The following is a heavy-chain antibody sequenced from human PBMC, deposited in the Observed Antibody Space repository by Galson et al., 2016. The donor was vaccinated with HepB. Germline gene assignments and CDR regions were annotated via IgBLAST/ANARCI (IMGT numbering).Heavy chain of an antibody. V-gene: IGHV4-39*01. CDR3: ARHAYVDFLFDY. J-gene: IGHJ4*02. D-gene: IGHD2/OR15-2a*01. CDR2: MYYSGST. Sequence: SETLSLTCAVSGGSISSSRHYWGWIRQPPGKGLEWIASMYYSGSTYYNPSLKSRVTISVDTSKNQLSLELSSVTAADTAMYYCARHAYVDFLFDYGGQGTLVIGSS. CDR1: GGSISSSRHY.